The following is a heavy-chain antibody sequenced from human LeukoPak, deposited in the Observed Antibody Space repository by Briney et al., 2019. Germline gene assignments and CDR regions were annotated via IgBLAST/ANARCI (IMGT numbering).Heavy chain of an antibody. D-gene: IGHD6-19*01. J-gene: IGHJ4*02. CDR3: AKIDSPRVGWRAPFDY. V-gene: IGHV3-23*01. CDR2: ISGAGRET. CDR1: GFTFGGSA. Sequence: GSLRLSCEASGFTFGGSAMSWVRQAPGKGLEWISDISGAGRETFYADSVKGRFTISRDNSKNTLYLQLSSLGAEDTAVYFCAKIDSPRVGWRAPFDYWGQGTLVTVSS.